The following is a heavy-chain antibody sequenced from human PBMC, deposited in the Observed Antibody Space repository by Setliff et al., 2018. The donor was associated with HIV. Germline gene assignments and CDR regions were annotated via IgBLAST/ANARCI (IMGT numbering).Heavy chain of an antibody. CDR1: GGTFNTYP. D-gene: IGHD3-16*01. V-gene: IGHV1-69*16. CDR3: AKEVGGSYALGSKVLDS. Sequence: SVKVSCKTSGGTFNTYPIAWVRQAPGQGLEWMGGIIPSLGTASYAQKFQGRVTITTDESTSTAYMELTSLTFEDTAVYYCAKEVGGSYALGSKVLDSWGQGTLVTVSS. J-gene: IGHJ4*02. CDR2: IIPSLGTA.